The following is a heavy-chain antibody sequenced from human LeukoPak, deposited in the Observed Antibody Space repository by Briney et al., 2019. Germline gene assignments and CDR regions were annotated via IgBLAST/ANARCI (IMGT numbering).Heavy chain of an antibody. CDR2: INHSGST. CDR3: ARDLHGDYYYYGMDV. Sequence: SETLSLTCAVYGGSFSGYYWSWIRQPPGKGLEWIGEINHSGSTNYNPSLKSRVTISVDTSKNQFSLKLSSVTAADTAVYYCARDLHGDYYYYGMDVWGQGTTVTVSS. J-gene: IGHJ6*02. V-gene: IGHV4-34*01. D-gene: IGHD4-17*01. CDR1: GGSFSGYY.